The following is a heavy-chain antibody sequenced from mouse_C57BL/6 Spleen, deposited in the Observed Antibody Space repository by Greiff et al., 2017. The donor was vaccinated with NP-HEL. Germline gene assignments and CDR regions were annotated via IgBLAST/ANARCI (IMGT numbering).Heavy chain of an antibody. Sequence: QVQLQQPGAELVKPGASVKLSCKASGYTFTSYWMHWVKQRPGQGLEWIGMIHPNSGSTNYNEKFKSKATLTVDKSSSTAYMQLSSLTSEDSAVYYCASSEITTVVATRAMDYWGQGTSVTVSS. V-gene: IGHV1-64*01. J-gene: IGHJ4*01. CDR2: IHPNSGST. CDR3: ASSEITTVVATRAMDY. CDR1: GYTFTSYW. D-gene: IGHD1-1*01.